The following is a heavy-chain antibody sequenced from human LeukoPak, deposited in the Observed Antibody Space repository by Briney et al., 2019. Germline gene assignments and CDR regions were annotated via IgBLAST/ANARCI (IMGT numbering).Heavy chain of an antibody. CDR1: GYTFTSYD. Sequence: ASVKVSCKASGYTFTSYDINWVRQATGQGLEWMGWMNPNSGNTGYAQKFQGRVTMTRNTSISTVYMELSSLRSEDTAVYYCAREYCSGGSCSEMLRWGQGTLVTVSS. CDR2: MNPNSGNT. J-gene: IGHJ4*02. CDR3: AREYCSGGSCSEMLR. D-gene: IGHD2-15*01. V-gene: IGHV1-8*01.